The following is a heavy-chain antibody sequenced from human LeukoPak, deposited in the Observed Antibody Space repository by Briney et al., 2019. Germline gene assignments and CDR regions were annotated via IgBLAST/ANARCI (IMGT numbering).Heavy chain of an antibody. CDR3: ARGYRPFDY. D-gene: IGHD1-1*01. V-gene: IGHV3-23*01. CDR2: ISGSGGST. J-gene: IGHJ4*02. Sequence: GGTLRLSCAASGFTFSSYGMSWVRQAPGKGLEWVSAISGSGGSTYYADSVKGRFTISRDNSKNTLYLQMNSLRAEDTAVYYCARGYRPFDYWGQGTLVTVSS. CDR1: GFTFSSYG.